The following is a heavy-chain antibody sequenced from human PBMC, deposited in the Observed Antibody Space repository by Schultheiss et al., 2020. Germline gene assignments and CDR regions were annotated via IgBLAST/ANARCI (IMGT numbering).Heavy chain of an antibody. CDR3: ARDARVVPAADYYYGMDV. J-gene: IGHJ6*02. Sequence: SETLSLTCTVSGGSISSYYWSWIRQPPGKGLEWIGYIYYSGSTNYNPSLKSRVTISVDTSKNQFSLKLSSVTAADTAVYYCARDARVVPAADYYYGMDVWGQGTTVTVSS. V-gene: IGHV4-59*12. CDR2: IYYSGST. D-gene: IGHD2-2*01. CDR1: GGSISSYY.